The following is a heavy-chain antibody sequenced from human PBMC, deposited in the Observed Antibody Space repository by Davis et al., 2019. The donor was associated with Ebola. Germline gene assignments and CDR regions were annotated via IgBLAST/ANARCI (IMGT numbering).Heavy chain of an antibody. D-gene: IGHD2-21*01. CDR1: GFTFSSYG. J-gene: IGHJ4*02. CDR3: TTDRPLVVIAIPGLKYYFDY. V-gene: IGHV3-33*01. Sequence: GESLKISCAASGFTFSSYGMHWVRQAPGKGLEWVAVIWYDGSNKYYADSVKGRFTISRDNSKNTLYLQMNSLKTEDTAVYYCTTDRPLVVIAIPGLKYYFDYWGQGTLVTVSS. CDR2: IWYDGSNK.